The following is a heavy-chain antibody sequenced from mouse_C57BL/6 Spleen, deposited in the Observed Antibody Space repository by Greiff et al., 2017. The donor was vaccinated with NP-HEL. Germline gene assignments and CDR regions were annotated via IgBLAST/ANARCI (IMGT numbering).Heavy chain of an antibody. J-gene: IGHJ3*01. CDR3: ATLDSSGYWFAY. Sequence: VQLQQSGPELVKPGASVKISCKASGYTFTDYYMNWVKQSHGKSLEWIGDINPNNGGTSYNQKFKGKATLTVDKSSSTAYMELRSLTSEDSAVYYCATLDSSGYWFAYWGQGTLVTVSA. CDR1: GYTFTDYY. V-gene: IGHV1-26*01. CDR2: INPNNGGT. D-gene: IGHD3-2*02.